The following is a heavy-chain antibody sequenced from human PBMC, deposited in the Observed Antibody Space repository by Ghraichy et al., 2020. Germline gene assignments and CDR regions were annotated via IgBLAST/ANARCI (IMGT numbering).Heavy chain of an antibody. D-gene: IGHD3-16*01. Sequence: GGTLRLSCAASGFTVSSNYMSWVRQAPGKGLEWVSVIYSGGSTYYADSVKGRFTISRDNSKNTLYLQMNSLRAEDTAVYYCARAMYYDYVWGKYYFDYWGQGTLVTVSS. CDR2: IYSGGST. V-gene: IGHV3-66*01. CDR3: ARAMYYDYVWGKYYFDY. J-gene: IGHJ4*02. CDR1: GFTVSSNY.